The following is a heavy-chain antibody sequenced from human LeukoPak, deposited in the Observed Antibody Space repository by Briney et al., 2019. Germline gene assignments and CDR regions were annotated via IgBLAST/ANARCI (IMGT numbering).Heavy chain of an antibody. CDR2: ISERGGST. CDR3: AKRGVVIRGLLVIGYHQEAYHYDF. CDR1: GISLSNYA. D-gene: IGHD3-10*01. Sequence: PGGSLRLSCVVSGISLSNYAMTWVRQAPGKGLEWVSYISERGGSTTYAASVKGRFTISRDTSLNTLYLQMNNLRAEDTAVYFCAKRGVVIRGLLVIGYHQEAYHYDFWGQGVLVTVSS. V-gene: IGHV3-23*01. J-gene: IGHJ4*02.